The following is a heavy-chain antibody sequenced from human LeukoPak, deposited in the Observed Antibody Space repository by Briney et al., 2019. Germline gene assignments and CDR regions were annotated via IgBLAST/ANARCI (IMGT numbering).Heavy chain of an antibody. CDR2: INSDRSST. Sequence: PGGSLRLSCAASGFTFSSYWMHWVRQAPGKGLVWVSRINSDRSSTSYADSVKGRFTISRDNAKNTLYLQMNSLRAEDTAVYYCARVSYYDFWSGYPTDYWGQGTLVTVSS. CDR1: GFTFSSYW. J-gene: IGHJ4*02. CDR3: ARVSYYDFWSGYPTDY. V-gene: IGHV3-74*01. D-gene: IGHD3-3*01.